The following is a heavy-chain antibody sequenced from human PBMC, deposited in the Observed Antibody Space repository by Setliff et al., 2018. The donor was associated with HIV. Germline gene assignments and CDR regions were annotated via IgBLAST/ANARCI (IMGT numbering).Heavy chain of an antibody. CDR2: IKDDGSST. D-gene: IGHD3-3*01. J-gene: IGHJ3*02. CDR3: ARDRDYDFCSGYYSNYAFDI. V-gene: IGHV3-74*01. CDR1: GFTLSSRW. Sequence: PGGSLRLSCVASGFTLSSRWMHWVRQAPGKGLEWVSLIKDDGSSTNYAGSVKGRFTISRDNAKNTLYLQMNSLRAEDTAVYYCARDRDYDFCSGYYSNYAFDIWGQGTTVTVSS.